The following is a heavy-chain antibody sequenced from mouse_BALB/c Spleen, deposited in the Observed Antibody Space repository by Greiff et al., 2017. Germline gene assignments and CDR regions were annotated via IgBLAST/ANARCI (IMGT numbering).Heavy chain of an antibody. CDR3: AREGLRGGPWFAY. CDR2: IYPYNGGT. V-gene: IGHV1S29*02. CDR1: GYTFTDYN. J-gene: IGHJ3*01. Sequence: VQLQQSGPELVKPGASVKISCKASGYTFTDYNMHWVKQSHGKSLEWIGYIYPYNGGTGYNQKFKSKATLTVDNSSSTAYMELRSLTSEDSAVYYCAREGLRGGPWFAYWGQGTLVTVSA. D-gene: IGHD2-4*01.